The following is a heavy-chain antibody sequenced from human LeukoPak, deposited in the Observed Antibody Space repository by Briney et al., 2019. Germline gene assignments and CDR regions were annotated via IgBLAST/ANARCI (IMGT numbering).Heavy chain of an antibody. CDR1: GGSISSSRYY. CDR3: ARGYGDYGY. J-gene: IGHJ4*02. CDR2: INHSGST. D-gene: IGHD4-17*01. V-gene: IGHV4-39*07. Sequence: SETLSLTCTVSGGSISSSRYYWGWIRQPPGKGLEWIGEINHSGSTNYNPSLKSRVTISVDTSKNQFSLKLSSVTAADTAVYYCARGYGDYGYWGQGTLVTVSS.